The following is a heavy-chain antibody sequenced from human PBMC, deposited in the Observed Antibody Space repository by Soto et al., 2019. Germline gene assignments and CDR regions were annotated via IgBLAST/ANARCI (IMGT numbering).Heavy chain of an antibody. CDR2: INPDGTSR. J-gene: IGHJ5*01. V-gene: IGHV3-74*01. Sequence: PGGSLRLSCAASGFTFSRHWMHWVRQGPGKGLVWVSHINPDGTSRNYADSVKGRFTISRDSATNTLYLQLSSLRVEDSGVYYCARGGADTAMAPDSWGQGTLVTVSS. CDR1: GFTFSRHW. D-gene: IGHD5-18*01. CDR3: ARGGADTAMAPDS.